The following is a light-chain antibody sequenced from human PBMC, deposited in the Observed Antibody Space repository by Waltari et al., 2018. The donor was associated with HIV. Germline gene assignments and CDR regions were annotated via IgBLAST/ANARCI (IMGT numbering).Light chain of an antibody. J-gene: IGLJ1*01. V-gene: IGLV1-51*01. Sequence: QSALTQPPSLSAAPGQGVTISCSGRSTHIESNPVLWYQQLPGAAPKLLIYDNIYRASWMPDRFCGSKSGTAATLGITGLQTGDEADYYCGAWDRSLSVFLFGIGTKVTVL. CDR3: GAWDRSLSVFL. CDR1: STHIESNP. CDR2: DNI.